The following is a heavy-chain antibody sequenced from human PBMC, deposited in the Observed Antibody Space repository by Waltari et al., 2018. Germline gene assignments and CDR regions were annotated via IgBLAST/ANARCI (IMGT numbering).Heavy chain of an antibody. CDR1: GGSINSTRYY. CDR3: ARHGSSSSFYSYYYFLDV. V-gene: IGHV4-61*02. CDR2: VYTSGTT. D-gene: IGHD6-13*01. J-gene: IGHJ6*03. Sequence: QVQLQESGPGLVKPSQTLSLTCTVSGGSINSTRYYWSWIRQPAGNGLQWIGRVYTSGTTNSNPSLKSRLTISLDTSKNQFSLKLSSVTAADPAVYYCARHGSSSSFYSYYYFLDVWGKGTTVIVSS.